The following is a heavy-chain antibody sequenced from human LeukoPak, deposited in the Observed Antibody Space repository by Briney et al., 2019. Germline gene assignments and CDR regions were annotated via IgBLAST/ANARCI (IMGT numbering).Heavy chain of an antibody. CDR1: GGSISSSNYY. D-gene: IGHD3-9*01. CDR3: ARLPERSDLLPSYANSFDW. Sequence: SETLSLTCTVSGGSISSSNYYWAWIRQPPGKGLEWIGNIHYSGSTYYNATLNSRITMSIDTSKNRFSLRLSSVTAADTAVFFCARLPERSDLLPSYANSFDWWGQGTLVTVSS. J-gene: IGHJ4*02. CDR2: IHYSGST. V-gene: IGHV4-39*01.